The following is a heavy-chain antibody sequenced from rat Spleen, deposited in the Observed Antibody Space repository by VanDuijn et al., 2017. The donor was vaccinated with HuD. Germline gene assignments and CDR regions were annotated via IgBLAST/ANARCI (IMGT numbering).Heavy chain of an antibody. CDR3: AAHSITRPFAY. D-gene: IGHD1-1*01. V-gene: IGHV5-25*01. CDR2: INTGGGDT. Sequence: EVQLVESGGGLVEPGRSLKLSCAASGFTFSNYVMDWVRQAPKKGLEWVASINTGGGDTYYPDSVKGRFTISRDNAESTLYLQINSLRSEDTATYFCAAHSITRPFAYWGQGTLVTVSS. J-gene: IGHJ3*01. CDR1: GFTFSNYV.